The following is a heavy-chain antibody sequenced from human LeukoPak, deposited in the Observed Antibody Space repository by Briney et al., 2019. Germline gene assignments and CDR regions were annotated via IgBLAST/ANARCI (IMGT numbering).Heavy chain of an antibody. D-gene: IGHD3-16*01. CDR3: ASHRLGAFDI. V-gene: IGHV3-74*01. J-gene: IGHJ3*02. CDR1: GFTFSNYW. Sequence: PGGSLRLSCAASGFTFSNYWMHWVRQAPGKGLVWVSRINSDGINTSYADSVKGRFTISRDNAKNSLYLQMNSLRAEDTAVYYCASHRLGAFDIWGQGTMVTVSS. CDR2: INSDGINT.